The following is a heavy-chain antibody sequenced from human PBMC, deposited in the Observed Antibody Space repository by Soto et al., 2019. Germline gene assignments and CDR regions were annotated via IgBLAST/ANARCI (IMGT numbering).Heavy chain of an antibody. CDR1: GYTFTSYA. CDR2: INAGNGNT. J-gene: IGHJ5*02. CDR3: ARVYSSLPLDP. D-gene: IGHD6-6*01. V-gene: IGHV1-3*01. Sequence: ASVKVSCKASGYTFTSYAMHWVRQAPGQRLEWMGWINAGNGNTKYSQKFQGRVTMTTDTSTSTAYMELRSLRSDDTAVYYCARVYSSLPLDPWGQGTLVTVSS.